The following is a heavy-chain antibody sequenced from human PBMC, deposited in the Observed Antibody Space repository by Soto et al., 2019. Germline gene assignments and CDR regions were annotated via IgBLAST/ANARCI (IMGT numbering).Heavy chain of an antibody. D-gene: IGHD3-3*01. J-gene: IGHJ3*02. CDR3: AKLDYDFWSGYPLDAFDI. CDR1: GFTFSSYA. Sequence: VESLILSCASSGFTFSSYAMSWVRQAPGKGLEWVSAISGSGGSTYYADSVKGRFTISRDNSKNTLYLQMNSLRAEDTAVYYCAKLDYDFWSGYPLDAFDIWGQGTMVTVSS. CDR2: ISGSGGST. V-gene: IGHV3-23*01.